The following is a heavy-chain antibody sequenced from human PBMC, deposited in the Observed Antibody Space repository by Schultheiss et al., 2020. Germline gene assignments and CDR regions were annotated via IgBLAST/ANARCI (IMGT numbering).Heavy chain of an antibody. CDR1: GFTFSGSA. J-gene: IGHJ6*02. CDR3: TRLREYSSSSGGWGYYYYGMNV. D-gene: IGHD6-6*01. CDR2: IRSKANSYAT. Sequence: CGSLRLSCAASGFTFSGSAMHWVRQASGKGLEWVGRIRSKANSYATAYAASVKGRFTISRDDSKNTAYLQMNSLKTEDTAVYYCTRLREYSSSSGGWGYYYYGMNVWDQGTTVTVSS. V-gene: IGHV3-73*01.